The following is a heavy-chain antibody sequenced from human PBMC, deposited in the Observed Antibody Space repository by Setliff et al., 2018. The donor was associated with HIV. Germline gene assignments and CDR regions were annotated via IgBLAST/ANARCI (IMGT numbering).Heavy chain of an antibody. J-gene: IGHJ5*02. CDR3: AREPFYSGSYPGYNWFDP. D-gene: IGHD1-26*01. CDR1: GGTFSTNA. CDR2: IIPLLSKA. Sequence: GASVKVSCKASGGTFSTNAVSWVRQAPGQGLEWMGGIIPLLSKANYAQNFQGRVTITRDTPASTAYMELSSLRSEDTAVYYCAREPFYSGSYPGYNWFDPWGQGTLVTVSS. V-gene: IGHV1-69*10.